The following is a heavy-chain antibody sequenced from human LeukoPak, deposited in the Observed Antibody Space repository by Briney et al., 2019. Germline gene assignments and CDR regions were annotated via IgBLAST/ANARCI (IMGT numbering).Heavy chain of an antibody. CDR2: VSGSGSST. CDR1: GFTFSRYA. Sequence: PGGSLRLSCAASGFTFSRYAMSWVREAPGKGGQWVSSVSGSGSSTYYADSVKGRFTISRDNSKNTLYLQMNSLRTEDTAVYYCAKDRAYSGSPRAFDYWAQGTLVTVSS. V-gene: IGHV3-23*01. J-gene: IGHJ4*02. CDR3: AKDRAYSGSPRAFDY. D-gene: IGHD1-26*01.